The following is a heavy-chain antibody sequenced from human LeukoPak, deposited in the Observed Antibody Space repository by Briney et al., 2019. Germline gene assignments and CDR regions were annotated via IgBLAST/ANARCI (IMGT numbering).Heavy chain of an antibody. CDR2: ISSSSSTI. CDR1: GFTFSTYS. Sequence: GGSLRLSCAASGFTFSTYSMNWVRQAPGKGLEWVSHISSSSSTIYYADSVKGRFTMSRDNAKNSLYLQMNSLRAEDTAVCYCARERIDSNTFMYGMDVWGQGTTVTVSS. J-gene: IGHJ6*02. D-gene: IGHD2-15*01. V-gene: IGHV3-48*04. CDR3: ARERIDSNTFMYGMDV.